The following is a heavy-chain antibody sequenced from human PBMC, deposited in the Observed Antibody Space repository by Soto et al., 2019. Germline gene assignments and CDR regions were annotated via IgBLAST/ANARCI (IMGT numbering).Heavy chain of an antibody. CDR2: ISYDGSNK. Sequence: QVQLVESGGGVVQPGRSLRLSCAASGFTFSDYGMHWVRQAPGKGLKWVAVISYDGSNKYYTDSVRGRFTISRDNSKNTLYLQMDSLRAEDTAVYYCAKGSSEHGLDGAVFEYWGPGTLVSVSS. V-gene: IGHV3-30*18. J-gene: IGHJ4*02. D-gene: IGHD3-10*01. CDR1: GFTFSDYG. CDR3: AKGSSEHGLDGAVFEY.